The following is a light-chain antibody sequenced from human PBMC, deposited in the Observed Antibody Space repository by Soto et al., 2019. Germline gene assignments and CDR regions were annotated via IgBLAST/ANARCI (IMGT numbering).Light chain of an antibody. J-gene: IGLJ2*01. Sequence: QSGLSQPRSVSGSPGQSVTIACTGTSSDVGGCDFVSWYQQHPGKAPKLMISDVSKRPSGVPDRFSGSKSGNTASLTISGLQAEDEADYYCCSYAGDLALFGGGTKVTVL. CDR2: DVS. CDR3: CSYAGDLAL. CDR1: SSDVGGCDF. V-gene: IGLV2-11*01.